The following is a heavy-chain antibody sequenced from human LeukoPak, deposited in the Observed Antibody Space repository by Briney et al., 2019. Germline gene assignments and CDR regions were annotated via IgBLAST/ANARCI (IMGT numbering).Heavy chain of an antibody. D-gene: IGHD3-10*01. V-gene: IGHV1-8*01. CDR3: ARGRITMVRGASYYYYYGMEV. Sequence: ASVKVSCKASGYTFTSYDINWVRQATGQGLEWMGWMNPNSGNTGYAQKFQGRVTMTRNTSISTAYMELSSLRSEDTAVYYCARGRITMVRGASYYYYYGMEVWGQGATVTVSS. CDR1: GYTFTSYD. J-gene: IGHJ6*02. CDR2: MNPNSGNT.